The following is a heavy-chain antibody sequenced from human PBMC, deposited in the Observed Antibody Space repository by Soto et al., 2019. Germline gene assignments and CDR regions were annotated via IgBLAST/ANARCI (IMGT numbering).Heavy chain of an antibody. D-gene: IGHD2-21*02. Sequence: QVQLVQSGAEVKKPGASVKVSCKASGDTFTDDYIHWVRQAPGQGLEWMGTVNPSGGHTTYAQHFLGRMTMTRDTSTSTLYMGLTSLTSEDTAVYYCARGGHVVGVTAALDYWGQRTLVTVSS. CDR2: VNPSGGHT. J-gene: IGHJ4*02. V-gene: IGHV1-46*01. CDR1: GDTFTDDY. CDR3: ARGGHVVGVTAALDY.